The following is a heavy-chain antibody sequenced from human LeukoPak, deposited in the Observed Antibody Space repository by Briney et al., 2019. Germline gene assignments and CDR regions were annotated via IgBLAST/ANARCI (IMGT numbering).Heavy chain of an antibody. CDR3: ARVGASSLYFDY. CDR1: GGSISSYY. J-gene: IGHJ4*02. Sequence: PSGTLSLTCTVSGGSISSYYWSWIRQPPGKGLEWIGYIYYSGSTNYNPSHKSRVTISVDTSKNQFSLKLSSVTAADTAVYYCARVGASSLYFDYWGQGTLVTVSS. CDR2: IYYSGST. D-gene: IGHD6-6*01. V-gene: IGHV4-59*01.